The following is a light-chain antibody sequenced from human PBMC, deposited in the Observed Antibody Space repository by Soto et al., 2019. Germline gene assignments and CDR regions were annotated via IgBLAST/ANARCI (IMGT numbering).Light chain of an antibody. CDR2: AAS. CDR3: QQYCSSPIT. CDR1: QSVSSSY. J-gene: IGKJ5*01. V-gene: IGKV3-20*01. Sequence: EIVLTQSPGTLSLSPGERATLSCRASQSVSSSYLAWYQQKPGQAPRLLIYAASSRATGIPDRFSGSGSGTDFTLTISRLEPEDVAVYYCQQYCSSPITFGQGTRVEIK.